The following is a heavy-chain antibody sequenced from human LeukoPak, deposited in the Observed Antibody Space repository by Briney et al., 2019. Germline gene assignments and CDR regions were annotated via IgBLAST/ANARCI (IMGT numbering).Heavy chain of an antibody. CDR2: IYHSGST. Sequence: SETLSLTCTVSGYSISSGNYWGWIRQPPGKGLEWIGSIYHSGSTYYNPSLKSRVTISVDTSKNQFSLKLSSVTAADTAVYYCATDLTGPRLPIGDYWGQGTLVTVSS. CDR1: GYSISSGNY. D-gene: IGHD1/OR15-1a*01. J-gene: IGHJ4*02. CDR3: ATDLTGPRLPIGDY. V-gene: IGHV4-38-2*02.